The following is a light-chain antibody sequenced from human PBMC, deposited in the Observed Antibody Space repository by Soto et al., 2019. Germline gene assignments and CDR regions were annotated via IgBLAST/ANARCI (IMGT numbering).Light chain of an antibody. CDR3: QQYGRSPT. Sequence: IVLTQSADTLSLSPGERATLSCMASQSVSSNYLAWYQQKLGQAPRLLIYDASRRATGIPDRFSGSGSGTDFTLTISRLEPEDFVVYYCQQYGRSPTFGQGTKVDIK. CDR2: DAS. CDR1: QSVSSNY. V-gene: IGKV3-20*01. J-gene: IGKJ1*01.